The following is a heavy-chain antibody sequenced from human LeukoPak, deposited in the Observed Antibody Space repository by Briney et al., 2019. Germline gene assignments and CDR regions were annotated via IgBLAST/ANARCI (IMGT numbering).Heavy chain of an antibody. Sequence: GGSLRLSCPASGFTFSSSWMSWVRQAPGKGLEWVSAISGSGGSTYYADSVKGRFTISRDNSKNTLYLQMNSLRAEDTAVYYCAKDTRRRKGGGSYPLLFDYWGQGTLVTVSS. CDR2: ISGSGGST. CDR1: GFTFSSSW. CDR3: AKDTRRRKGGGSYPLLFDY. J-gene: IGHJ4*02. D-gene: IGHD1-26*01. V-gene: IGHV3-23*01.